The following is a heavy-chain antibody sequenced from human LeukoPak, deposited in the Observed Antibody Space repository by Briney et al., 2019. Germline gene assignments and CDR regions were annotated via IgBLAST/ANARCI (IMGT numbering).Heavy chain of an antibody. CDR1: GGSISSGSYY. CDR3: ARDILTEIDY. V-gene: IGHV4-61*02. J-gene: IGHJ4*02. D-gene: IGHD3-9*01. Sequence: SETLSLTCTVSGGSISSGSYYWSWIRQPAGKGLEWIGRIYTSGSTNYNPSLKSRVTISVDTSKNQFSLKLSSVTAADTAVYYCARDILTEIDYWGQGTLVTVSS. CDR2: IYTSGST.